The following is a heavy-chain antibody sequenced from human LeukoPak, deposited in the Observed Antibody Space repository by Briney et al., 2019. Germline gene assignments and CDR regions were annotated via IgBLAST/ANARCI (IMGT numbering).Heavy chain of an antibody. V-gene: IGHV4-38-2*01. J-gene: IGHJ4*02. Sequence: SETLSLTCAVSGYSISSGYYWGWIRQPPVKGLEWIGSIYHSGSTYYNPSLKSRVTISVDTSKNQFSLKLSSVTAADTAVYYCARAYSKLDYWGQGTLVTVSS. CDR2: IYHSGST. CDR1: GYSISSGYY. D-gene: IGHD4-11*01. CDR3: ARAYSKLDY.